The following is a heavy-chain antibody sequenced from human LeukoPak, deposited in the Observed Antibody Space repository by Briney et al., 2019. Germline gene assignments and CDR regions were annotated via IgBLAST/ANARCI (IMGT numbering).Heavy chain of an antibody. CDR3: ARGQSYCGADCYSD. J-gene: IGHJ4*02. Sequence: GGSLRLSCAASGFSINHYYMTWIRQTPGKGLDWVSVIYTGGSTNYGDSVKGRSTISRDNSKNTLYLQMNSLRADDTAIYYCARGQSYCGADCYSDWGQGTLVTVSS. CDR2: IYTGGST. D-gene: IGHD2-21*02. V-gene: IGHV3-66*01. CDR1: GFSINHYY.